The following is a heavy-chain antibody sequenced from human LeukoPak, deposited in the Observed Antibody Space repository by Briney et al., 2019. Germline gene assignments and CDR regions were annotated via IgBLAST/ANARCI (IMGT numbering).Heavy chain of an antibody. CDR3: ANVWGSYRYNYYGMDV. CDR1: GGSISYYY. V-gene: IGHV4-34*01. Sequence: SETLSLTCTVSGGSISYYYWSWIRQPPGKGLEWIGEINHSGSTNYNPSLKSRVTISIDTSKNQFSLKLSSVTAADTAVYYCANVWGSYRYNYYGMDVWGQGTTVTVSS. CDR2: INHSGST. D-gene: IGHD3-16*02. J-gene: IGHJ6*02.